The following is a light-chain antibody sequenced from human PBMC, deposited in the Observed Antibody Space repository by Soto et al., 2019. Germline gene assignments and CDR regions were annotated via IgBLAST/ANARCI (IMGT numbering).Light chain of an antibody. CDR1: SSDVGGYNS. V-gene: IGLV2-14*01. CDR3: SSYTSSRPRV. J-gene: IGLJ1*01. CDR2: EVT. Sequence: QSALTQPASVSGSPGQSITISCTGTSSDVGGYNSVSWYQQHPGKAPKLVIYEVTNRPSGISNRFSGSKSGNTASLTISGLQAEDEADYYCSSYTSSRPRVFGPGTRSPS.